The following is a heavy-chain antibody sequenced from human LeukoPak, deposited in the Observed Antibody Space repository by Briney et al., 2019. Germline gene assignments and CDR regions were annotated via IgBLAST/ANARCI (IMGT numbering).Heavy chain of an antibody. V-gene: IGHV3-30-3*01. CDR3: ARERQDTIVHSGAFDI. CDR1: GFTFSTYF. Sequence: GRSLGLSCAASGFTFSTYFMHWVRQAPGKGLEWVAVIASDGSHTFYVESVKGRFTISRDNSKNTLYLQMNSLRAEDTAVYFCARERQDTIVHSGAFDIWGQGTMVTVSS. CDR2: IASDGSHT. J-gene: IGHJ3*02. D-gene: IGHD3-10*01.